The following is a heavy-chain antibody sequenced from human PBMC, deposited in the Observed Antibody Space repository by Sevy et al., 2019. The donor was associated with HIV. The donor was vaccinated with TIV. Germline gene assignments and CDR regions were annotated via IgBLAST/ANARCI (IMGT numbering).Heavy chain of an antibody. CDR2: INSDGSST. Sequence: GGSLRLSCAASGFTFSSYWMHWVRQAPGKGLVWVSRINSDGSSTSYADSVKGRFTISRDNAKNTLYLQMNSLRAEDTAVYYWAREGGDSSSWYGRGGESDYWGQGTLVTVSS. J-gene: IGHJ4*02. CDR1: GFTFSSYW. D-gene: IGHD6-13*01. V-gene: IGHV3-74*01. CDR3: AREGGDSSSWYGRGGESDY.